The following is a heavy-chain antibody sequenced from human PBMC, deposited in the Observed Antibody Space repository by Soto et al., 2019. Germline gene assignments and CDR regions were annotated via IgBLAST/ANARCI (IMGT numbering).Heavy chain of an antibody. CDR2: IIPIFGTA. V-gene: IGHV1-69*13. CDR3: ARDTPGIVVVPAAIGANYYGMDV. J-gene: IGHJ6*02. CDR1: GGTFSSYA. Sequence: ASVKVSCKASGGTFSSYAISWVRQAPGQGLEWMGGIIPIFGTANYAQKFQGRVTITADEPTSTAYMELSSLRSEDTAVYYCARDTPGIVVVPAAIGANYYGMDVWGQGTTVTVSS. D-gene: IGHD2-2*02.